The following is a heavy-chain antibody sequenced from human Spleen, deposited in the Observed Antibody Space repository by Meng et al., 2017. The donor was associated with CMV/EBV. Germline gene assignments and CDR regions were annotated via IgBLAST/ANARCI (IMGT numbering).Heavy chain of an antibody. J-gene: IGHJ4*02. V-gene: IGHV7-4-1*02. CDR2: INTNTGNP. D-gene: IGHD3-10*01. Sequence: ASGSPFTSSSMNWVRQAPGQGLEWMGWINTNTGNPTYAQGFTGHFVFSLDTSVSTAYLQISSLKAEDTAVYYCARDPSSGPMVRGENWGQGTLVTVSS. CDR3: ARDPSSGPMVRGEN. CDR1: GSPFTSSS.